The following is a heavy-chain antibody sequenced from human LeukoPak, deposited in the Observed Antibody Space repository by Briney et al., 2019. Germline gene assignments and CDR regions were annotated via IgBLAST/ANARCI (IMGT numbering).Heavy chain of an antibody. D-gene: IGHD4-17*01. J-gene: IGHJ4*02. CDR3: ATDFWGVTTFPIDY. CDR1: GYTFTGYY. Sequence: ASVKVSCKASGYTFTGYYMHWVRQAPGQGLEWMGWINPNSGGTNYAQKFQGRVTMTRDTSISTAYMELSRLRSDDTAVYYCATDFWGVTTFPIDYWGQGTLVTVSS. V-gene: IGHV1-2*02. CDR2: INPNSGGT.